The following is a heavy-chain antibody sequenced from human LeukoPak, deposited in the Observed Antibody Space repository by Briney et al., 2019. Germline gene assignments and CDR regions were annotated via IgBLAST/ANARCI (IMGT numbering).Heavy chain of an antibody. J-gene: IGHJ3*02. CDR1: GFTFSSYW. CDR2: INSDGSTT. Sequence: GGSLRLSCAASGFTFSSYWMHWVRQAPGKGLVWVSRINSDGSTTNYADSVKGRFTISRDNAKNSLYLQMNSLRAEDTAVYYCARALIRGWQRGAFDIWGQGTMVTVSS. V-gene: IGHV3-74*01. CDR3: ARALIRGWQRGAFDI. D-gene: IGHD6-19*01.